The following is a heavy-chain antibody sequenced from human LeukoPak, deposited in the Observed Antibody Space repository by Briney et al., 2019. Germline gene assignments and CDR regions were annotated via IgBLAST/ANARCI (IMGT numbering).Heavy chain of an antibody. V-gene: IGHV4-59*08. CDR3: AGVAGTGRDY. CDR1: GGSISSYY. Sequence: SETLSLTCTVSGGSISSYYWSWIRQPPGKGLEWIGYIYYSGSTNYNPSLKSRVTISVDTSKNQFSLKLSSVTAADTAVYYCAGVAGTGRDYWGQGTLVTVSS. D-gene: IGHD6-19*01. CDR2: IYYSGST. J-gene: IGHJ4*02.